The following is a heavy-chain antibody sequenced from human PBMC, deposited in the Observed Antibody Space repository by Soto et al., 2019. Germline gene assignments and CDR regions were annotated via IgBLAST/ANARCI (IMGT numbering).Heavy chain of an antibody. V-gene: IGHV3-23*01. CDR2: ISGSDGKT. CDR1: GFSFTSYA. J-gene: IGHJ4*02. Sequence: EVQLLESGGGLVRPGGSLRLSCAASGFSFTSYALSWVRQAPEKGLEWVSTISGSDGKTYYADSVKGRFSISRDTSKTTLYLQMNSLRVEDTAVYYCARWSFLDYWGQGTRVTVS. CDR3: ARWSFLDY. D-gene: IGHD1-26*01.